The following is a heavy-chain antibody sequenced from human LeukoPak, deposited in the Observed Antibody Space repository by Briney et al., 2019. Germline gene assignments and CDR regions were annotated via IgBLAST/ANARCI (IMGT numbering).Heavy chain of an antibody. J-gene: IGHJ4*02. CDR1: GFTFSNYA. CDR2: IRGSDGSGSGSST. V-gene: IGHV3-23*01. Sequence: PGGSLRLSCAASGFTFSNYAMNWVRKAPGKGPGGVSTIRGSDGSGSGSSTYYADSVKGRFTISRDNSKNMLYLQMNSLRAEDTAMYYCVKGNWYKFEVFEYWGQGILVTVSS. CDR3: VKGNWYKFEVFEY. D-gene: IGHD1/OR15-1a*01.